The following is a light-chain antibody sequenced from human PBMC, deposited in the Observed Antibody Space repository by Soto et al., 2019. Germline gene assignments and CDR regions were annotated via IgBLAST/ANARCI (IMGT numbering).Light chain of an antibody. CDR1: QSVSNN. J-gene: IGKJ1*01. V-gene: IGKV3D-15*01. CDR3: QQYNNWPPWT. Sequence: EIVFTQSPGTLSLSPGERATLSCRASQSVSNNYLAWYQQKPGQAPRLLIYDASNRATGIPARFSGSGSGTEFTLTISSLRSEDFAVYYCQQYNNWPPWTFGQGTKVDIK. CDR2: DAS.